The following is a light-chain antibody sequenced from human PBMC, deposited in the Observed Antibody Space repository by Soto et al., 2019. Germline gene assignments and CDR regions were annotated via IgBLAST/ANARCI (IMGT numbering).Light chain of an antibody. CDR1: QGISNE. V-gene: IGKV1-17*01. J-gene: IGKJ5*01. CDR3: LQHNSYPIT. CDR2: AAS. Sequence: IQMTQSPSSLSASVGDRVTITCRTSQGISNELGWYQQRPGKAPKRLIYAASSLQSGVPSRFSGSGSGTEFTLTISSLQPEDFGTYYCLQHNSYPITFGQGTRLEIK.